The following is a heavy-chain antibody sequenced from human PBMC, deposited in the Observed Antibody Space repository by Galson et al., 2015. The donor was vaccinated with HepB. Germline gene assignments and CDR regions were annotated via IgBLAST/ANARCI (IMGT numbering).Heavy chain of an antibody. J-gene: IGHJ5*02. V-gene: IGHV4-59*08. Sequence: QVQLQESGPGLVKPSETLSLTCTVSGGSISSYYWSWIRQPPGKGLEWIGYIYYSGSTNYNPSLKSRVTISVDTSKNQFSLKLSSVTAADTAVYYCARQGYSSGWHNWFDPWGQGTLVTVSS. D-gene: IGHD6-19*01. CDR1: GGSISSYY. CDR2: IYYSGST. CDR3: ARQGYSSGWHNWFDP.